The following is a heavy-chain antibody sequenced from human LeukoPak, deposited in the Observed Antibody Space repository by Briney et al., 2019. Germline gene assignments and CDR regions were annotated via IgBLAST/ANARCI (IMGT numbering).Heavy chain of an antibody. D-gene: IGHD3-9*01. CDR3: AGNYDILTGRVDY. CDR1: GGSISSGGYY. J-gene: IGHJ4*02. Sequence: SQTLSLTCTVSGGSISSGGYYWSWIRQPPGKGLEWIGYIYYSGSTNYNPSLKSRVTISVDTSKNQFSLKLSSVTAADTAVYYCAGNYDILTGRVDYWGQGTLVTVSS. V-gene: IGHV4-61*08. CDR2: IYYSGST.